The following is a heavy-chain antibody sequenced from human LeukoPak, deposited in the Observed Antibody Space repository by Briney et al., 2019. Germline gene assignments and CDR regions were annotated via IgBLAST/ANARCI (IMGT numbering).Heavy chain of an antibody. CDR3: ARIPCVSGPEICYNH. V-gene: IGHV4-34*01. CDR1: GVSLTDYY. CDR2: VSPDGYD. Sequence: PSETLSLTCAVSGVSLTDYYWSWIRQSPGKGMEWIGEVSPDGYDKYNPSLKSRVSISVDRSDNQLSLRLSSVTAADTAIYYCARIPCVSGPEICYNHWAQGSLVTVSS. D-gene: IGHD2-8*01. J-gene: IGHJ5*02.